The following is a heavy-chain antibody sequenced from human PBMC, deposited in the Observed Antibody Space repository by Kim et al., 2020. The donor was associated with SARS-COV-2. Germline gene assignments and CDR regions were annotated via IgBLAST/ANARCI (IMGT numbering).Heavy chain of an antibody. CDR3: ARHDQAGYFDWQNSFDP. Sequence: SETLSLTCTVSGGSISSSSYYWGWIRQPPGKGLEWIGSIYYSGSTYYNPSLKSRVTISVDTSKNQFSLKLSSVTAADTAVYYCARHDQAGYFDWQNSFDP. V-gene: IGHV4-39*01. CDR2: IYYSGST. CDR1: GGSISSSSYY. J-gene: IGHJ5*02. D-gene: IGHD3-9*01.